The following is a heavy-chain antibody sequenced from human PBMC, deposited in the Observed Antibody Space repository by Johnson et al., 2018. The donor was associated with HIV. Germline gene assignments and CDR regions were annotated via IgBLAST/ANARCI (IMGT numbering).Heavy chain of an antibody. Sequence: QEQLVESGGGLVKPGRSLRLSCAASGFTFSDYYMSWIRQAPGKGLEWVSYISSSGSTIYYADSVKGRFNISRDNSKNSLYLQMNSLRAEDTAVYYCAKDQWSSSWTNDAFDIWGQGTMVTVSS. D-gene: IGHD6-13*01. V-gene: IGHV3-11*04. CDR2: ISSSGSTI. CDR1: GFTFSDYY. J-gene: IGHJ3*02. CDR3: AKDQWSSSWTNDAFDI.